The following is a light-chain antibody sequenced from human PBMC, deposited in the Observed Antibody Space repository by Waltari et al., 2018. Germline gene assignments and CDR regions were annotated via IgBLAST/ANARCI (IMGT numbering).Light chain of an antibody. V-gene: IGLV2-23*02. Sequence: SNLTQPASVSGSPGQSITISCTATSRDIGSYNITSLYQQQPGKAPKLMIYEVSKRPSGVSNRFSGSKSGNTASLTISGLQAEDEADYYCCSYAGSRVFGGGTKLTVL. CDR1: SRDIGSYNI. J-gene: IGLJ2*01. CDR3: CSYAGSRV. CDR2: EVS.